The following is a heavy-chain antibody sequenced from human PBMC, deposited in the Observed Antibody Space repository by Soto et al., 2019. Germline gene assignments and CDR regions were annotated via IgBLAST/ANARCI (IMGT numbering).Heavy chain of an antibody. CDR3: ARGPDIWGVSAAISDY. J-gene: IGHJ4*02. V-gene: IGHV1-8*01. Sequence: ASVKVSCKASGYTFTSYDINWVRQATGQGLEWMGWMNPNSGNTGYAQKFQGRVTMTRNTSISTAYMELSSLRSEDTAVYYCARGPDIWGVSAAISDYWGQGTLVTVSS. D-gene: IGHD2-2*01. CDR2: MNPNSGNT. CDR1: GYTFTSYD.